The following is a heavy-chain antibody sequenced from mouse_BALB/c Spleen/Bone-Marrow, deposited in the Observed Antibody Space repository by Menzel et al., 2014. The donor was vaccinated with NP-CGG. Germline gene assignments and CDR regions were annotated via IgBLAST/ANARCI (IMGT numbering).Heavy chain of an antibody. Sequence: LQQPGSELVRPGASVKLSCKASGYTFTSYWMHWVKQRPGQGLEWIGNIYPGSGSTNYEEKFKSKATLTVDTSSSTAYMQLSSLTSEDSAVYYCTSYGAWFAYWGQGTLVTVSA. CDR2: IYPGSGST. D-gene: IGHD1-1*01. CDR3: TSYGAWFAY. V-gene: IGHV1S22*01. CDR1: GYTFTSYW. J-gene: IGHJ3*01.